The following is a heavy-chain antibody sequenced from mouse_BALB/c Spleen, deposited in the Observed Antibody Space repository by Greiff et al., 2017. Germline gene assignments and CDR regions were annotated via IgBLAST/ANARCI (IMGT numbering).Heavy chain of an antibody. CDR1: GYSFTSYW. V-gene: IGHV1-5*01. CDR2: IYPGNSDT. J-gene: IGHJ4*01. Sequence: VQLQQSGTVLARPGASEKMSCKASGYSFTSYWMHWVKQRPGQGLEWIGAIYPGNSDTSYNQKFKGKAKLTAVTSASTAYMELSSLTNEDSAVYYCTRFIYDGYSYYAMDYWGQGTSVTVSS. D-gene: IGHD2-3*01. CDR3: TRFIYDGYSYYAMDY.